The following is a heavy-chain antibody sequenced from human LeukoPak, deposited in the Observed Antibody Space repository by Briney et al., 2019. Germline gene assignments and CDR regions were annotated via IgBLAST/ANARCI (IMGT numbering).Heavy chain of an antibody. CDR1: GFTFDDYA. Sequence: PGRSLRLSCAASGFTFDDYAMHWVRQAPGKGLEWVSGISWNSGSIGYADSVKGRFTISRDNAKNSLYLQMDSLRAEDTAVYYCARKGTVTTPYYFDYWGQGTLVTVSS. J-gene: IGHJ4*02. D-gene: IGHD4-17*01. CDR3: ARKGTVTTPYYFDY. CDR2: ISWNSGSI. V-gene: IGHV3-9*01.